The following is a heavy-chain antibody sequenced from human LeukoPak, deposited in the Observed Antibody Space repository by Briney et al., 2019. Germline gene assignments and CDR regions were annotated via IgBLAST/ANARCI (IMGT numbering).Heavy chain of an antibody. D-gene: IGHD2-2*02. CDR1: GFTISSYW. V-gene: IGHV3-7*01. Sequence: GGSLRLSCAASGFTISSYWMSWVRQAPGKGLEWVANIKQDGSEKYYVDSVKGRFTISRDNAKNSLYLQMNSLRAEDTAVYYCARAHRTPAPVRYCSSTSCYTFYFDYWGQGTLVTVSS. CDR2: IKQDGSEK. J-gene: IGHJ4*02. CDR3: ARAHRTPAPVRYCSSTSCYTFYFDY.